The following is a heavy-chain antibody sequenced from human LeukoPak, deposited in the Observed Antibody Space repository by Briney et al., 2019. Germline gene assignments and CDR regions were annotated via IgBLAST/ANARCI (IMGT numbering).Heavy chain of an antibody. Sequence: GGSLRLSCAASGFTFSSYWMHWVRHAPGKGLVWVSRINSDGSTTGYADSVKGRFTISRDNTKNTVYVQMNSLRAEDTAVYYCAGERGDQTDYWGQGTRVTVSS. V-gene: IGHV3-74*01. J-gene: IGHJ4*02. CDR1: GFTFSSYW. CDR2: INSDGSTT. D-gene: IGHD3-16*01. CDR3: AGERGDQTDY.